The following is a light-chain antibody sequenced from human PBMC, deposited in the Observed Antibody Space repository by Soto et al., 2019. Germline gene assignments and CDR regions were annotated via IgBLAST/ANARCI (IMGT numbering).Light chain of an antibody. J-gene: IGKJ4*01. Sequence: EKVMTQSPATLSVSPEERATLSCRASQSVTFSLAWYQQKPGQAPRLLIYGASTRATGIPARFSGSGSGTEFTLTISSLQSEDFAIYYCQQYNDWPLTFGGGTKV. CDR2: GAS. V-gene: IGKV3D-15*01. CDR1: QSVTFS. CDR3: QQYNDWPLT.